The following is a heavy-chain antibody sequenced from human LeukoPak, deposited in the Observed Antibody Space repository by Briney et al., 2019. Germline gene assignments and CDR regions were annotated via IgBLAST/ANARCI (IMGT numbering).Heavy chain of an antibody. Sequence: GASVKVSCKASGGTFSSYAISWVRQAPGQGLGWMGRIIPIFGTATYAQKFQGRVTITTDESTSTAYMELSSLRSEDTAVYYCARDWCRIAVAGTCYYYYYMDVWGKGTTVTVSS. CDR3: ARDWCRIAVAGTCYYYYYMDV. V-gene: IGHV1-69*05. CDR2: IIPIFGTA. CDR1: GGTFSSYA. D-gene: IGHD6-19*01. J-gene: IGHJ6*03.